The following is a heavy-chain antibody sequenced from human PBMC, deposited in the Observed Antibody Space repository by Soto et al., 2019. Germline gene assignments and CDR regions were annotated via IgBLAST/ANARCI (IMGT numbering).Heavy chain of an antibody. Sequence: GSQRLSCAAAEFRIGNYALSWVRQAPGKGLEWVSTISGSDGKTFYADSVKGRFSISRDTSQNTLYLQMNSLRADDTAIYYCARWSYLDYWGQGTRVTVSS. J-gene: IGHJ4*02. V-gene: IGHV3-23*01. CDR2: ISGSDGKT. CDR3: ARWSYLDY. D-gene: IGHD3-3*01. CDR1: EFRIGNYA.